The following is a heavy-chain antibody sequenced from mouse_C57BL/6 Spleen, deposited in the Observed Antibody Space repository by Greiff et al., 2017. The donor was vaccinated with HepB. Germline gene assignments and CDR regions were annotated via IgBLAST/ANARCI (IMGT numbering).Heavy chain of an antibody. J-gene: IGHJ2*01. CDR2: IYPRSGNT. V-gene: IGHV1-81*01. CDR3: ASPFTSEGFDY. CDR1: GYTFTSYG. Sequence: QVQLKESGAEMARPGASVKLSCKASGYTFTSYGISWVKQRTGQGLEWIGEIYPRSGNTYYNEKFKGKATLTADKSSSTAYMELRSLTSEDSAVYFCASPFTSEGFDYWGQGTTLTVSS. D-gene: IGHD3-1*01.